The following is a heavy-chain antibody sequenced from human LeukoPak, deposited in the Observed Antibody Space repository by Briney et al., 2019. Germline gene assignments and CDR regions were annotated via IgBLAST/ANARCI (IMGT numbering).Heavy chain of an antibody. J-gene: IGHJ4*02. V-gene: IGHV5-51*03. CDR2: IYPADSDT. CDR3: ARLRDAYPDY. Sequence: PGESLKISCQGSGYSFNTYWVGWVRQMPGKGLEWMGIIYPADSDTRYSPSFQGQVTISADKSINTAYLQWRTLKASDSAMYYCARLRDAYPDYWGQGTLITVSS. D-gene: IGHD5-24*01. CDR1: GYSFNTYW.